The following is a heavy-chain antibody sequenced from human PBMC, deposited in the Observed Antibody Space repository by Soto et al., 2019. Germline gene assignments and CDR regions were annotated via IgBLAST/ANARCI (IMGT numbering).Heavy chain of an antibody. CDR3: ARARQYYDCELDP. CDR2: IYYSGST. D-gene: IGHD3-16*01. J-gene: IGHJ5*02. V-gene: IGHV4-39*01. CDR1: GGSISSSSYY. Sequence: SETLSLTCTVSGGSISSSSYYWGWIRQPPGKGLEWIGSIYYSGSTYYNPSLKSRVTISVDTSKNQFSLKLSSVTAADTAVYYCARARQYYDCELDPWGQGTLVTVSS.